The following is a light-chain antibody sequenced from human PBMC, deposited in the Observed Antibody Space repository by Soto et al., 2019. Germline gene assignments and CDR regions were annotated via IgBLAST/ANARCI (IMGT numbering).Light chain of an antibody. CDR2: SNI. CDR1: SSNIGSES. J-gene: IGLJ1*01. Sequence: QSVLTQPPSASGTPGQRVTISCSGSSSNIGSESVNWYQHLPGTTPKLLIYSNIQRPSGVPDRFSGSGSGTSASLAISGLQSEDEADYYCAAWDDNLDAYVFGTGTKLTVL. V-gene: IGLV1-44*01. CDR3: AAWDDNLDAYV.